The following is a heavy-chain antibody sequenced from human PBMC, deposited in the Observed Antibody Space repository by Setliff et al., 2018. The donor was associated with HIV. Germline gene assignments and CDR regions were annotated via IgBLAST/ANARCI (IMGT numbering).Heavy chain of an antibody. CDR1: SGSITSRTYY. CDR2: IFYSGIT. CDR3: ARSKTFYDFWGGYYTHGAFKI. Sequence: PSETLSLTCTVSSGSITSRTYYWGWIRQPPGEGLEWIGSIFYSGITYYNPSLKSRVSIPVDTSKNQFSLNLTSVTAADTAVYYCARSKTFYDFWGGYYTHGAFKIWGLGTMVTVSS. J-gene: IGHJ3*02. V-gene: IGHV4-39*01. D-gene: IGHD3-3*01.